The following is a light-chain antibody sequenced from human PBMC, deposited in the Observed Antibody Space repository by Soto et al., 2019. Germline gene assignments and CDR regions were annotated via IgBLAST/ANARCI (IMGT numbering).Light chain of an antibody. CDR2: AVS. CDR3: SSYTSSSTRV. J-gene: IGLJ1*01. V-gene: IGLV2-14*01. CDR1: SSDVGGYNY. Sequence: SALAYPASVAGAPGQSSSVSCTGISSDVGGYNYVSCYQQHAGKAPKLMIYAVSNRRSVVSNRFSVSKSGNMASLTISGLQAEYEADYYCSSYTSSSTRVFGTGTKVTVL.